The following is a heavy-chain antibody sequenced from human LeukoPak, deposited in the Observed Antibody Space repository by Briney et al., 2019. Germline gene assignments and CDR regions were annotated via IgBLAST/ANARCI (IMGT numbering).Heavy chain of an antibody. CDR2: IYWDDDK. V-gene: IGHV2-5*08. CDR1: GGSISSNYW. J-gene: IGHJ4*02. Sequence: TLSLTCTVSGGSISSNYWSWIRQPPGKALEWLALIYWDDDKRYSPSLKSRLTITKDTSKNQVVLTMTNMDPVDTATYYCAHRSYYYDSSGSFDYWGQGTLVTVSS. CDR3: AHRSYYYDSSGSFDY. D-gene: IGHD3-22*01.